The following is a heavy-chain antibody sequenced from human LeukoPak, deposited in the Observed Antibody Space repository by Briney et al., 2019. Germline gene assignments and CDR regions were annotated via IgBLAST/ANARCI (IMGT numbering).Heavy chain of an antibody. CDR2: IYYSGST. V-gene: IGHV4-39*01. J-gene: IGHJ4*02. D-gene: IGHD6-13*01. Sequence: SETLSLTCTVSGGSISSSGYYWGWIRQPPGKGLEWIGSIYYSGSTYYNPSLKSRVTISVDTSKNQFSLKLSSVTAADAAVYYCATIYSSSWYLFDYWGQGTLVTVSS. CDR1: GGSISSSGYY. CDR3: ATIYSSSWYLFDY.